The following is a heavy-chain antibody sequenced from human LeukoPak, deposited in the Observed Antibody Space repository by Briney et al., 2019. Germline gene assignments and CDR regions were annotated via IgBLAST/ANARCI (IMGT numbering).Heavy chain of an antibody. J-gene: IGHJ5*02. CDR2: IYYSGST. D-gene: IGHD6-13*01. CDR3: ARVIAAANWFDP. V-gene: IGHV4-39*01. Sequence: SETLSLTCTVSGGSISSSSYYWGWIRQPPGKGLEWMGSIYYSGSTYYNPSLKSRVTISVDTSKNQFSLKLSSVTAADTLVYYCARVIAAANWFDPWGQGTLVTVSS. CDR1: GGSISSSSYY.